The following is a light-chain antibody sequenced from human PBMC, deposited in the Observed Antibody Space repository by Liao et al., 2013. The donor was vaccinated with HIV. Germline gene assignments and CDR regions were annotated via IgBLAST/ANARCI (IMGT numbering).Light chain of an antibody. CDR3: QVWDSGSDQWV. V-gene: IGLV3-1*01. Sequence: SYELTQPPSVSVSPGQTASITCSGDKLGDKYASWYQQKPGQSPVMIIYQDFQRPSGIPERFSGFNSGNTATLTISGTQAVDEADYYCQVWDSGSDQWVFGGGTKMTVL. J-gene: IGLJ3*02. CDR1: KLGDKY. CDR2: QDF.